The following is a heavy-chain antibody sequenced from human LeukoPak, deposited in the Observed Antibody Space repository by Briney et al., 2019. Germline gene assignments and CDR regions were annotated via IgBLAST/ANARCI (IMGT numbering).Heavy chain of an antibody. V-gene: IGHV3-74*01. D-gene: IGHD6-13*01. J-gene: IGHJ6*03. CDR2: INSDGSST. CDR1: GFTFSSYW. CDR3: ARDSSSYYYYYMDV. Sequence: GKSLRLSCAASGFTFSSYWMHWVRQAPGKGLVWVSRINSDGSSTSYADSVKGRFTISRDNAKNTLYLQMNSLRAEDTAVYYCARDSSSYYYYYMDVWGKGTTVTISS.